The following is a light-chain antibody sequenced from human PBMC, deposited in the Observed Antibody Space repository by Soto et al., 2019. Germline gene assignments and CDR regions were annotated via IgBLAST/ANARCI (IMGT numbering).Light chain of an antibody. Sequence: ILMTQSPPTLSASVGDRVIITCRASQDISGWLAWYQQKPGKAPKLLVFDASSLEEGVPSRFSGSVSGTEFTLTVSNLQSDDFATYYCQHYSTRSGVTFGGGTKVE. J-gene: IGKJ4*01. CDR3: QHYSTRSGVT. CDR1: QDISGW. CDR2: DAS. V-gene: IGKV1-5*01.